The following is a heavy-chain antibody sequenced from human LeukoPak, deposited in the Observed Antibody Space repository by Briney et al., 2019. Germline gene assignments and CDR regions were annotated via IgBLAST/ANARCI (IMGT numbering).Heavy chain of an antibody. V-gene: IGHV3-33*01. J-gene: IGHJ3*02. CDR1: GFTFSDYG. CDR2: IWYDGSNK. D-gene: IGHD3-22*01. Sequence: AGGSLRLSCAASGFTFSDYGMHWVRQAPGKGLEWVAVIWYDGSNKYYADSVKGRFTISRDNAKNSLYLQMNSLRAEDTAVYYCARDPVVITTIGDAFDIWGQGTMVTVSS. CDR3: ARDPVVITTIGDAFDI.